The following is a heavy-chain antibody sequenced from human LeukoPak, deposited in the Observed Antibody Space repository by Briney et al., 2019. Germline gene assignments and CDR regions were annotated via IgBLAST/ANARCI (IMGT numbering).Heavy chain of an antibody. Sequence: ASVKVSCKASGYTFTSYGISWVRQAPGQGLEWMGWISAYNGNTNYAQKLQGRVTMTTDTSTSTAYMELRSLRSDDTAVYYCARDRMAVAGTQARGYYYYYGMDVWGQGTTVTVSS. D-gene: IGHD6-19*01. CDR3: ARDRMAVAGTQARGYYYYYGMDV. CDR2: ISAYNGNT. J-gene: IGHJ6*02. V-gene: IGHV1-18*01. CDR1: GYTFTSYG.